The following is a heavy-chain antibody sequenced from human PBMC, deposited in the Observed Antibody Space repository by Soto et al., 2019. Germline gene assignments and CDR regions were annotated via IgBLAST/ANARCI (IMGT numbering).Heavy chain of an antibody. CDR1: GGTFSSYA. V-gene: IGHV1-69*01. CDR2: SIPIFGTA. Sequence: QVQLVQSGAEVKKPGSSVKVSCKASGGTFSSYAISWVRQAPGQGLEWMGGSIPIFGTANYAQKFQGRVTITADESTSTAYMELSSLRSEDTAVYYCSLGGTGYCSSTSCYRNDYWGQGTLVTVSS. D-gene: IGHD2-2*01. CDR3: SLGGTGYCSSTSCYRNDY. J-gene: IGHJ4*02.